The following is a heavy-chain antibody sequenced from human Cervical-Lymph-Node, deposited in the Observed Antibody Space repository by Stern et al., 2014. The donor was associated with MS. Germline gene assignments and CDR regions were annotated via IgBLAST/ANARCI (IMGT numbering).Heavy chain of an antibody. J-gene: IGHJ6*02. D-gene: IGHD3-16*01. CDR2: INYSGST. CDR1: GGSISSGGYY. Sequence: QVQLQESGPGLVKPSQTLSLTCTVSGGSISSGGYYWSWIRQHPGKGLEWIGYINYSGSTYYNPSLKSRVTISVDTSKNQFSLKLTSVTAADTAVYYCARGGGVWLNSGMDVWGQGTTVTVSS. CDR3: ARGGGVWLNSGMDV. V-gene: IGHV4-31*03.